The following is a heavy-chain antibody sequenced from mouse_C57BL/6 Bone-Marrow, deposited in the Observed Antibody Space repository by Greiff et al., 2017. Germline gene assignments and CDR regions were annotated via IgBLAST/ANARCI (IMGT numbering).Heavy chain of an antibody. D-gene: IGHD3-3*01. CDR3: AKNELGYYAMDY. J-gene: IGHJ4*01. CDR1: GFSLTSYG. CDR2: IWRGGST. V-gene: IGHV2-5*01. Sequence: QVQLKESGPGLVQPSQSLSITCTVSGFSLTSYGVHWVRQSPGKGLEWLGVIWRGGSTDYNEAFMSRLSITKDNSKSHVFFKMNSLQADDTAIYYCAKNELGYYAMDYWGQGTSVTVSS.